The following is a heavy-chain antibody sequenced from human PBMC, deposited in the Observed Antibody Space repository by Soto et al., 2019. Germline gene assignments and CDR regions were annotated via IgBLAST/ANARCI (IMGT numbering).Heavy chain of an antibody. CDR2: IYYSGST. CDR3: ARFRSGYYLVYFDY. Sequence: ETLSLTCTVSGGSISSYYWSWIRQPPGKGLEWIGYIYYSGSTNYNPSLKSRVTISVDTSKNQFSLKLSSVTAADTAVYYCARFRSGYYLVYFDYWGQGTLVTVSS. D-gene: IGHD3-3*01. CDR1: GGSISSYY. J-gene: IGHJ4*02. V-gene: IGHV4-59*01.